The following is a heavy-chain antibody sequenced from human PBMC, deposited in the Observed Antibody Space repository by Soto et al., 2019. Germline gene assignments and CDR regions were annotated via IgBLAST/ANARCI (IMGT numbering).Heavy chain of an antibody. CDR3: AHSPGWYFLDY. Sequence: QVQLQEPGPGLAEPSGTLSLTCAVSGASIITQNYYNWVRQSPGKGLEWIGEIHHSGNTNFSPSLKSRVTLSVDTSKNQVSLRLSSVTAADTAIYYCAHSPGWYFLDYWGQGALVTVS. D-gene: IGHD6-13*01. V-gene: IGHV4-4*02. J-gene: IGHJ4*02. CDR1: GASIITQNY. CDR2: IHHSGNT.